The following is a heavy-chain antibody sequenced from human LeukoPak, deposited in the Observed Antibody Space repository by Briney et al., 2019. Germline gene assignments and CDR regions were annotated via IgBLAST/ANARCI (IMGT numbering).Heavy chain of an antibody. V-gene: IGHV3-30*18. Sequence: PGGSLRLSCAASGFTFSSYSMQWVRQAPGKGLEWLAVLSYDGTNKFYADSVKGRFTISRDNSKNTLYLQMNSLRAEDTAVYYCAKDVYDYLWGTPDYWGQGTLVTVSS. CDR2: LSYDGTNK. D-gene: IGHD3-16*01. CDR3: AKDVYDYLWGTPDY. CDR1: GFTFSSYS. J-gene: IGHJ4*02.